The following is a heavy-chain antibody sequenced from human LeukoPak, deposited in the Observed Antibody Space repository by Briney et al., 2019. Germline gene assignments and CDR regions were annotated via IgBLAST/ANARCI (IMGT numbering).Heavy chain of an antibody. CDR2: INWDGGST. CDR3: VTGGSGTYYK. CDR1: GFKFDDFG. V-gene: IGHV3-20*04. Sequence: PGGSLRLSCGASGFKFDDFGMSWVRPDPAKGLEWVASINWDGGSTYHAASVKGRVTISRDNVENSLHLPMNPLRVEDTAVYYCVTGGSGTYYKWGQGTLVTVSS. D-gene: IGHD1-26*01. J-gene: IGHJ4*02.